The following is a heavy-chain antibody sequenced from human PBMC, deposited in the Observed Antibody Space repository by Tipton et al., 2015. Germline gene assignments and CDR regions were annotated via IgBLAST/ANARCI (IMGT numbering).Heavy chain of an antibody. CDR3: GRNNLKWEVFDY. CDR1: GGTISSYY. Sequence: TLSLTCTVSGGTISSYYWTCMRQPPGKGLDWSRYNSYNGRTDYNPSLKRGVTITVDTSKNQFSLNLTTVTAVATGIYYCGRNNLKWEVFDYWGPGTLVTVTS. V-gene: IGHV4-59*01. D-gene: IGHD1-26*01. J-gene: IGHJ4*02. CDR2: NSYNGRT.